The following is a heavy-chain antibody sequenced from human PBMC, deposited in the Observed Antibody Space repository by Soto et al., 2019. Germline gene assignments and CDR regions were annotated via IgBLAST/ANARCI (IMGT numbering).Heavy chain of an antibody. D-gene: IGHD5-18*01. V-gene: IGHV4-39*07. CDR1: GGSISSSSYY. J-gene: IGHJ4*02. CDR2: IYYSGST. Sequence: SETLSLTCTVSGGSISSSSYYWGWIRQPPGKGLEWIGSIYYSGSTYYNPSLKSRVTISVDKSKNQFSLKLSSVTASDTAVYYCARDRAVDTAMVFDYWGQGTLVTVSS. CDR3: ARDRAVDTAMVFDY.